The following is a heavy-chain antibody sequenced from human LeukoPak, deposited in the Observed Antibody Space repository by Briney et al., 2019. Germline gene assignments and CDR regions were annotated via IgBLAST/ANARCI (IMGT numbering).Heavy chain of an antibody. CDR3: ATRAFYHNLDV. CDR2: IKADGSGT. D-gene: IGHD2/OR15-2a*01. Sequence: RPGGALRLSCAASGFTIGPYAMYWVRQGPGRGLEWVSVIKADGSGTFYADSVRGRFTTSRDNSKNSLYLQMNSLTSEDTALYYCATRAFYHNLDVWGQGTTVIVSS. CDR1: GFTIGPYA. J-gene: IGHJ6*02. V-gene: IGHV3-43*02.